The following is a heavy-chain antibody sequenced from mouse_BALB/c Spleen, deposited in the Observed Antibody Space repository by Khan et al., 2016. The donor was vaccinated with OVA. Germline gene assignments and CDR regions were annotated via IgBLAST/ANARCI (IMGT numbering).Heavy chain of an antibody. V-gene: IGHV1S134*01. J-gene: IGHJ2*01. D-gene: IGHD2-14*01. CDR2: IYPGNGYT. Sequence: VQLQQSGAELGRPGSSVKLSCKTTGFTFTSYGIKWVKQRPGQGLEWIGYIYPGNGYTVYNEKFQGKATLTSDTSSSTAYMQLRSLTSEDSAIXFCAGAYYRNYFDYWGQGTTLTVSS. CDR1: GFTFTSYG. CDR3: AGAYYRNYFDY.